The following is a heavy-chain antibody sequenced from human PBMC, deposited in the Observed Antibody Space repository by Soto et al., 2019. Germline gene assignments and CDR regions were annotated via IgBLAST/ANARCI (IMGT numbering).Heavy chain of an antibody. CDR1: GYTFTSYY. CDR2: INTSGGST. V-gene: IGHV1-46*01. CDR3: ARERDGYNYADY. Sequence: QVQLVQSGAEVKKPGASVKVSCKASGYTFTSYYMHWVRQAPGQGLEWMGIINTSGGSTSYAQKCQGRVTMTRDTSTSTVYMELSSLRSEDTAVYYCARERDGYNYADYCGQGTLVTVSS. D-gene: IGHD5-12*01. J-gene: IGHJ4*02.